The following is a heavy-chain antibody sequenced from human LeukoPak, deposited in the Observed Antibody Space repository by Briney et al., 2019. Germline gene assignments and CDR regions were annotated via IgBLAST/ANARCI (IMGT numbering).Heavy chain of an antibody. CDR1: GGSISSYY. Sequence: TLSLTCTVSGGSISSYYWSWIRQPPGKGLEWIGYIYYSGSTNYNPSLKSRVTISVDTSKNQFSLKLSSVTAADTALYYCARGNSYYDSSGYFPWESFQHWGQGTLVTVSS. J-gene: IGHJ1*01. D-gene: IGHD3-22*01. V-gene: IGHV4-59*01. CDR2: IYYSGST. CDR3: ARGNSYYDSSGYFPWESFQH.